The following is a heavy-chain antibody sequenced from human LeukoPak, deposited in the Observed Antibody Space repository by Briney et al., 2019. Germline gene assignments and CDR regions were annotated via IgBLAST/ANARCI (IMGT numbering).Heavy chain of an antibody. CDR3: ARINGGQYYLDY. D-gene: IGHD4-23*01. CDR2: IIPIFGTA. CDR1: GGTFSSYA. J-gene: IGHJ4*02. V-gene: IGHV1-69*05. Sequence: ASVKVSCKASGGTFSSYAISWVRQAPGQGLEWMGGIIPIFGTANYAQKFQGRVTITTDESTSTAYMELSSLRSEDTAVYYCARINGGQYYLDYWGQGTLVTVSS.